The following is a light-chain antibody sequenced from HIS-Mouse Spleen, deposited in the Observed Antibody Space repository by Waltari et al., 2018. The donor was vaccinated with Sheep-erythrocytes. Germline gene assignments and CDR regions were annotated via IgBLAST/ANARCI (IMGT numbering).Light chain of an antibody. CDR1: SSDVGGYNY. CDR2: DVS. Sequence: QSALTQPRSVSGSPGQSVTISCTGTSSDVGGYNYVSWYQQHPGKAPKRMIYDVSKRPSGVPDRFAGSKSGNTASLTISGLQAEDEADYYCCSYAGSYNHVFTTVTKVTVL. J-gene: IGLJ1*01. V-gene: IGLV2-11*01. CDR3: CSYAGSYNHV.